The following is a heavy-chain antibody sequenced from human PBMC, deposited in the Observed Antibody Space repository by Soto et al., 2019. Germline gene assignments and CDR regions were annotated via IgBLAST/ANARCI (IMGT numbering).Heavy chain of an antibody. CDR3: ARGPYYYDSSGYYYDPDFDY. J-gene: IGHJ4*02. Sequence: GGSLRLSCAASGFTFSSYSMNWVRQAPGKGLEWVSSISSSSSYIYYADSVKGRFTISRDNAENSLYLQMNSLRAEDTAVYYCARGPYYYDSSGYYYDPDFDYWGQGTLVTVSS. CDR1: GFTFSSYS. V-gene: IGHV3-21*01. CDR2: ISSSSSYI. D-gene: IGHD3-22*01.